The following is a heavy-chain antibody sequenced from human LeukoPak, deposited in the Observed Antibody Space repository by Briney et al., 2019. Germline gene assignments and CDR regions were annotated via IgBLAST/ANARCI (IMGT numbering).Heavy chain of an antibody. CDR3: ARDFSRKIQDYYDSSGSFDY. D-gene: IGHD3-22*01. CDR2: ISKRSTCT. CDR1: GFTFSTYS. V-gene: IGHV3-21*01. J-gene: IGHJ4*02. Sequence: GGSLRLSCAASGFTFSTYSMNWVRQAPGKGLEWVSSISKRSTCTYYVDSVKGRFTISRDNAKNSLYLQMNSLRAEDTAVYYCARDFSRKIQDYYDSSGSFDYWGQGTLVTVSS.